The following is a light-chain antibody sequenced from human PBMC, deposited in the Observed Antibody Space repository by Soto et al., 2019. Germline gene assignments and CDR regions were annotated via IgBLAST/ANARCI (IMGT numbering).Light chain of an antibody. J-gene: IGLJ1*01. CDR3: AAWDASLGGFYV. CDR1: RSSIGSNT. CDR2: SNN. Sequence: QPVLTQPPSASGTPGQRVTISCSGSRSSIGSNTVNWYQHLPGSAPKLLIYSNNHRPSGVPDRFSASKAGASASLAISGLQSDDEGDYYCAAWDASLGGFYVFGSGTKVTVL. V-gene: IGLV1-44*01.